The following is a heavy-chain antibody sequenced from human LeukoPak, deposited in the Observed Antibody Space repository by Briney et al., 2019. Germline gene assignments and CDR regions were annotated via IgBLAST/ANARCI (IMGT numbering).Heavy chain of an antibody. V-gene: IGHV3-11*04. D-gene: IGHD3-10*01. CDR1: GFTFSNAW. J-gene: IGHJ3*02. CDR2: ISSSGSTI. Sequence: GGSLRLSCAASGFTFSNAWMSWVRQAPGKGLEWVSYISSSGSTIYYADSVKGRFTISRDNAKNSLYLQMNSLRAEDTAVYYCAGYYPLAIDAFDIWGQGTMVTVSS. CDR3: AGYYPLAIDAFDI.